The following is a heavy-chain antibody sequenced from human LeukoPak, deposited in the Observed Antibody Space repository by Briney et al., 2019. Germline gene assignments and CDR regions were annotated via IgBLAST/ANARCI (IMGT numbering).Heavy chain of an antibody. CDR1: EFTVSSNY. CDR2: ISGSGGST. J-gene: IGHJ5*02. Sequence: PGGSLRLPCAASEFTVSSNYMSWVRQAPGKGLEWVSAISGSGGSTYYADSVKGRFTISRDNSKNTLYLQMNSLRAEDTAVYYCAKDYGAIVVVPAPSDRAEESYNWFDPWGQGTLVTVSS. D-gene: IGHD2-2*01. CDR3: AKDYGAIVVVPAPSDRAEESYNWFDP. V-gene: IGHV3-23*01.